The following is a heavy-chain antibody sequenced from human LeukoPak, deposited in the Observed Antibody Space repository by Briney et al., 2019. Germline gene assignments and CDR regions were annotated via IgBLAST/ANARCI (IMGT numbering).Heavy chain of an antibody. D-gene: IGHD6-19*01. Sequence: SVKVSCKASGGTFSSYAISWVRQAPGQGLEWMGGIIPIFGTANYAQKFQGRVTITADESTSTAYMELSSLRSDDTAVYYCAKGEPQWHEAFDIWGQGTMVTVSS. CDR1: GGTFSSYA. J-gene: IGHJ3*02. CDR2: IIPIFGTA. V-gene: IGHV1-69*13. CDR3: AKGEPQWHEAFDI.